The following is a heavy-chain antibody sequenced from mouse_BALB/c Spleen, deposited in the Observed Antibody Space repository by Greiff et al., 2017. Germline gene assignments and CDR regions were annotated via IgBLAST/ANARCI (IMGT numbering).Heavy chain of an antibody. CDR2: ISSGGGST. J-gene: IGHJ4*01. CDR3: ARHKYGNPSYYAMDY. D-gene: IGHD2-10*02. V-gene: IGHV5-12-1*01. CDR1: GFAFSSYD. Sequence: EVMLVESGGGLVKPGGSLKLSCAASGFAFSSYDMSWVRQTPEKRLEWVAYISSGGGSTYYPDTVKGRFTISRDNAKNTLYLQMSSLKSEDTAMYYCARHKYGNPSYYAMDYWGQGTSVTVSS.